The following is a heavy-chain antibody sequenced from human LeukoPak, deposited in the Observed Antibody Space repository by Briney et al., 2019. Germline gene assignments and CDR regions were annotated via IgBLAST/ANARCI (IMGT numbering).Heavy chain of an antibody. Sequence: GGSLRLSRAASGFTFSGYWMIWVRHAPGKGLVWVASIKSDGTDTRYAGSVKGRFTIPRDNAENTLHLQMNSLSAEDTAVYYCARGRAMGVAGVWVGRWFDHWGQGTLVTVSS. V-gene: IGHV3-74*01. CDR1: GFTFSGYW. D-gene: IGHD6-19*01. J-gene: IGHJ5*02. CDR3: ARGRAMGVAGVWVGRWFDH. CDR2: IKSDGTDT.